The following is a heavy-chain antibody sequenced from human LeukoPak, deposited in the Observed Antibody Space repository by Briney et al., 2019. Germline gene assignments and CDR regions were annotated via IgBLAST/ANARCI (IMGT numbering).Heavy chain of an antibody. Sequence: KTGGSLRLSCAASGFTFSDSYMSWIRQAPGKGLEWVSYISGSSTFTNFADSVRGRFTISRDNAKNSLYLQMNGLRAEDTAVYYCARGRELLGWYFDLWGRGTLVTVSS. CDR1: GFTFSDSY. CDR2: ISGSSTFT. V-gene: IGHV3-11*05. D-gene: IGHD1-7*01. CDR3: ARGRELLGWYFDL. J-gene: IGHJ2*01.